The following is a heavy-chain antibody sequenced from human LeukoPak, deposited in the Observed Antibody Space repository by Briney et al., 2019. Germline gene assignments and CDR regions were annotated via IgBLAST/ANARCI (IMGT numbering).Heavy chain of an antibody. CDR2: IRSKAYGGTT. CDR3: ARGPILLWLHNGMDV. Sequence: GRSLRLSCTASGFIFADHAMSWVRQAPGKGLECVGFIRSKAYGGTTEYGASVRDRFTISRDDSNGIAYLQMNNLKSEGTAVYYCARGPILLWLHNGMDVWGPGTTVIVSS. J-gene: IGHJ6*02. D-gene: IGHD2/OR15-2a*01. V-gene: IGHV3-49*04. CDR1: GFIFADHA.